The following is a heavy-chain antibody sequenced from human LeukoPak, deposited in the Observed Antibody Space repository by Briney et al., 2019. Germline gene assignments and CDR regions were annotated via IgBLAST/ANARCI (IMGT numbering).Heavy chain of an antibody. D-gene: IGHD5-18*01. V-gene: IGHV3-48*04. J-gene: IGHJ4*02. CDR3: ARGLGGLW. Sequence: GGSLRLSCAASGFTFSNAWMSWVRQAPGKGLEWISYISSTSPTIYYADSVKGRFTISRDNAKNSLYLQMNSLRAEDTAVYFCARGLGGLWWGQGTLVTVSS. CDR1: GFTFSNAW. CDR2: ISSTSPTI.